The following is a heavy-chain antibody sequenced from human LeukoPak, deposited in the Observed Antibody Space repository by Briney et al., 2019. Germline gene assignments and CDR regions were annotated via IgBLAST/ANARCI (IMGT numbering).Heavy chain of an antibody. J-gene: IGHJ3*01. D-gene: IGHD3-16*01. Sequence: QTGGSLRLSCAASGFTFSFYDMHWVRQTTGKSLEWVSGIGKGGDTYYAGSVKGRFTISRENAKNSLYLQMNSLSAEDTAVYYCIRDLGLSHAYGAFDVWGQGTLVTAPS. CDR3: IRDLGLSHAYGAFDV. CDR2: IGKGGDT. CDR1: GFTFSFYD. V-gene: IGHV3-13*01.